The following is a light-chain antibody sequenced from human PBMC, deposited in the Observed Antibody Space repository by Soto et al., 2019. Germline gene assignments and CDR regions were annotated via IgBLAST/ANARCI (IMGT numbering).Light chain of an antibody. Sequence: QSVLTQPASVSGSPGRSITISCTGTSSDVGGYNYVSWYQQYPGKAPKLMIYDVSNRPSGVSNRFSGSKSGNTASLTISGLQAEDEADYYCSSYTISNTLAFGSGTKVTVL. CDR1: SSDVGGYNY. V-gene: IGLV2-14*01. CDR2: DVS. CDR3: SSYTISNTLA. J-gene: IGLJ1*01.